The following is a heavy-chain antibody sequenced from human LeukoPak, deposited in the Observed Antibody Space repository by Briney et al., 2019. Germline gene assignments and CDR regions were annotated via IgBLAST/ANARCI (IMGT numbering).Heavy chain of an antibody. CDR3: ARGPEMKRDSSGYYYN. J-gene: IGHJ4*02. V-gene: IGHV4-31*03. D-gene: IGHD3-22*01. Sequence: SETLSLTCTVSGGSISSSSYYWGWIRQHPGKGLEWIGYIYYSGSTYYNPSPKSRVTISVDTSKNQFSLKLGSVTAADTAVYYCARGPEMKRDSSGYYYNWGQGTLVTVSS. CDR1: GGSISSSSYY. CDR2: IYYSGST.